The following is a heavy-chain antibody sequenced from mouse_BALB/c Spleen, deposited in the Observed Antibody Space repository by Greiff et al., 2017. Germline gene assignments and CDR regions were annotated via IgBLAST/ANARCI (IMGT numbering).Heavy chain of an antibody. V-gene: IGHV1-55*01. J-gene: IGHJ1*01. CDR1: GYTFTSYW. CDR2: IYPGRGIT. D-gene: IGHD1-1*01. CDR3: SRGIYGSSYRYFDV. Sequence: QVQLQQPGAELVKPGASVKMSCKASGYTFTSYWINWVTQRPGQGLEWIGDIYPGRGITNYNEKFKSKATLTLDTSSSTAYMQLSSLTSEDSAVYYCSRGIYGSSYRYFDVWGAGTTVTVSS.